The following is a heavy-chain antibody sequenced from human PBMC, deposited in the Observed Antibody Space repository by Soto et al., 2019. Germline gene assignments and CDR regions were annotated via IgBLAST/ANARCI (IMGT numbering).Heavy chain of an antibody. V-gene: IGHV3-33*01. CDR2: IWYDGTNK. Sequence: GSLRLSCAASGFTFSTYVMHWVRQAPGKGLEWVAVIWYDGTNKYYVDSVKGGFTISRDNSKNTLYLQMNSLRAEDTAMYYGARAGYSSSWFEYWGKGSLVTVGS. D-gene: IGHD6-19*01. J-gene: IGHJ5*01. CDR3: ARAGYSSSWFEY. CDR1: GFTFSTYV.